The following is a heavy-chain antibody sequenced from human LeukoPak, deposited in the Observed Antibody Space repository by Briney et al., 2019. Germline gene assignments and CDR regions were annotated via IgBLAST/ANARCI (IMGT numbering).Heavy chain of an antibody. CDR1: GFTFSSYA. J-gene: IGHJ5*02. CDR3: AKDSSTIVENWFDP. Sequence: GASLRLSCAAFGFTFSSYAMSWVRQAPGKGLEWVSAISGSGGSTYYADSVKGRFTISRDNSKNTLYLQMNSLRAEDTAVYYCAKDSSTIVENWFDPWGQGTLVTVSS. D-gene: IGHD5-24*01. CDR2: ISGSGGST. V-gene: IGHV3-23*01.